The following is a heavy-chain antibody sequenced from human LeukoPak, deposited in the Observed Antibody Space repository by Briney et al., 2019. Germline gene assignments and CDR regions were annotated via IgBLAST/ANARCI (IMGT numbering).Heavy chain of an antibody. CDR1: GYTLTELS. CDR2: FDPEDGET. V-gene: IGHV1-24*01. Sequence: ASVKVSCKVSGYTLTELSTHWVRQAPGKGLEWMGGFDPEDGETIYAQKFQGRVTMTEDTSTDTAYMELSSLRSEDTAVYYCATVGGSNTWGYFQHWGQGTLVTVSS. J-gene: IGHJ1*01. CDR3: ATVGGSNTWGYFQH. D-gene: IGHD2-15*01.